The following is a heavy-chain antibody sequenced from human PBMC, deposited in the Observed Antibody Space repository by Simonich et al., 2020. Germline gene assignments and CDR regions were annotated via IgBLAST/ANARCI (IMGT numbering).Heavy chain of an antibody. CDR3: ARGGLLLDAFDI. CDR1: GFTFSSYA. J-gene: IGHJ3*02. D-gene: IGHD2-15*01. CDR2: IPYDGINK. V-gene: IGHV3-30*07. Sequence: QVQLVEAGGGVVQPGRSLRLSCAASGFTFSSYAMHWVRQAPGKGLEWVAVIPYDGINKYYADSVKGRVTISKDNSKNTLYLQRNSLGAEDTAVYYCARGGLLLDAFDIWGQGTMVTVSS.